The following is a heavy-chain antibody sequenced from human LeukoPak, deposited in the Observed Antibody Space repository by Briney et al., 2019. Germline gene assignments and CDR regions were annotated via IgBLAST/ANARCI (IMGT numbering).Heavy chain of an antibody. CDR3: ARGPSCRGGSCFLGQTPRQIDY. Sequence: ASVRVSCKASGYTFTDFDINWVRQAPGQGLEWMGWMNPDSGNTGYLQRFQGRITYTRNTSIATAFMDLTSLRSEDTAVYYCARGPSCRGGSCFLGQTPRQIDYWGQGPLVIVSS. V-gene: IGHV1-8*03. D-gene: IGHD2-15*01. CDR1: GYTFTDFD. J-gene: IGHJ4*02. CDR2: MNPDSGNT.